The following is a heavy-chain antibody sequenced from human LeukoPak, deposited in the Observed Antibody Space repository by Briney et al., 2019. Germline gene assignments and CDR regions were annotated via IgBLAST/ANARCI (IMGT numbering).Heavy chain of an antibody. J-gene: IGHJ3*02. D-gene: IGHD3-3*01. CDR2: IRYDGSNK. CDR3: AKDSAIFGVVMRAFDI. CDR1: GFTFSSYG. Sequence: GGSLRLSCAASGFTFSSYGMHWVRQAPGKGLEWVAFIRYDGSNKYYADSVKGRFTISRDNSKNTLYLQMNSLRAEDTAVYYCAKDSAIFGVVMRAFDIWGQGTMVTVSS. V-gene: IGHV3-30*02.